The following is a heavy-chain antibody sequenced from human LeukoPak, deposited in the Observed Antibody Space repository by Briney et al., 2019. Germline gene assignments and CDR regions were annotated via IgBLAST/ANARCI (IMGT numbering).Heavy chain of an antibody. V-gene: IGHV1-18*01. CDR1: GYTFTSYG. J-gene: IGHJ4*02. D-gene: IGHD6-19*01. CDR3: ARVHHGFGIAVADY. CDR2: ISAYNGNT. Sequence: ASVKVSCKASGYTFTSYGISWVRQAPGQGLEWMGWISAYNGNTNYAQKLQGRVTMTTDTSTSTAYMELRSLRSDDTAVYYCARVHHGFGIAVADYWGQGTLVTVSS.